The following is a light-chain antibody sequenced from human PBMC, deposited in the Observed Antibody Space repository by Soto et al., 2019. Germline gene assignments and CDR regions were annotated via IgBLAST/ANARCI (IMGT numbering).Light chain of an antibody. J-gene: IGKJ2*01. CDR1: QSVGSE. CDR3: QQYDKWPPYT. CDR2: GAS. V-gene: IGKV3-15*01. Sequence: EVVMTQSPATLSVSPGERATLSCRASQSVGSELAWYQQKPGQAPRLLIYGASTRSTGIPARFSGSGSGTDLTLTISSLQSEDFAVYYCQQYDKWPPYTFGQGTKLEIK.